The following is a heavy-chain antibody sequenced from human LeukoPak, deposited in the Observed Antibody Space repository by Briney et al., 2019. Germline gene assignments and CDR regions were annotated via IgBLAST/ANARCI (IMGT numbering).Heavy chain of an antibody. CDR3: ARLKFYDSTGYSPGYYMDV. V-gene: IGHV4-4*07. D-gene: IGHD3-22*01. Sequence: SETLSLTCSVSGGAIISYYWSWIRQPAGKGPEWIGCIYPTGNTDYNPSLKTRVTMSTDLSKKQFSLRLRSVTAADTAVYYCARLKFYDSTGYSPGYYMDVWGKGTAVTVSS. CDR2: IYPTGNT. CDR1: GGAIISYY. J-gene: IGHJ6*03.